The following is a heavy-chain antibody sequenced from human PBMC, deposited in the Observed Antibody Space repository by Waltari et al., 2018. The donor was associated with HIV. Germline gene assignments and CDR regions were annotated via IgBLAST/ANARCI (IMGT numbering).Heavy chain of an antibody. V-gene: IGHV1-2*02. D-gene: IGHD3-16*01. CDR1: GYSFVGYF. Sequence: HVQLVQSGAEVQKPGASVQFSCRASGYSFVGYFLHWVRQAPGQGLEWMGWINPSTGDTNDAQKCQGRVTMTRDTSIRTAYMDVRSLRSDDTAIYYCAIGGNLGFADDDGGAFDFWGQGTVVTV. J-gene: IGHJ3*01. CDR2: INPSTGDT. CDR3: AIGGNLGFADDDGGAFDF.